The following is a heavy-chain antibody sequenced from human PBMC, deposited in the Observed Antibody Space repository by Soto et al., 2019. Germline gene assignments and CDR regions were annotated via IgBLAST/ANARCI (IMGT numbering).Heavy chain of an antibody. CDR3: ARDAHPRRYFDWLNWFDP. J-gene: IGHJ5*02. Sequence: SETLSLTCAVYGGSFSGYYWSWIRQPPGKGLEWIGEINHSGSTNYNPSLKSRVTISVDTSKNQFSLKLSSVTAADTAVYYCARDAHPRRYFDWLNWFDPWGQGTLVTVSS. V-gene: IGHV4-34*01. CDR1: GGSFSGYY. D-gene: IGHD3-9*01. CDR2: INHSGST.